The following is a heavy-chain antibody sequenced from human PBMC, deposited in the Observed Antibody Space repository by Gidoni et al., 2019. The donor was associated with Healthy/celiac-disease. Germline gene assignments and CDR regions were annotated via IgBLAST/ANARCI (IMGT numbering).Heavy chain of an antibody. Sequence: EVQLLESGGGLVQPGGSLRLSCAASGFTFSSYAMSWVRQAPGKGLEWVSAISGSGGSTYYADSVKGRFTISRDNSKNTLYLQMNSLRAEDTAVYYCAKDAVLGIRYYYGMDVWGQGTTVTVSS. V-gene: IGHV3-23*01. CDR2: ISGSGGST. CDR1: GFTFSSYA. D-gene: IGHD3-3*02. CDR3: AKDAVLGIRYYYGMDV. J-gene: IGHJ6*02.